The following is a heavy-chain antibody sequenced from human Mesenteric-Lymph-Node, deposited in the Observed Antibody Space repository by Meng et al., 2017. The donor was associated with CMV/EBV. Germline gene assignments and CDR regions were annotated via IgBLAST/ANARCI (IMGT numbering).Heavy chain of an antibody. D-gene: IGHD2-2*01. CDR3: ARQSCSSTSCTNWFDP. CDR2: IYYSGST. V-gene: IGHV4-39*01. Sequence: SETLSLTCTVSGGSISSSSYYWGWIRQPPGKGLEWIGSIYYSGSTYYNPSLKSRVTISVDTSKNQFSLKLSSVTAADTAVYYCARQSCSSTSCTNWFDPWGQGTLVTVS. J-gene: IGHJ5*02. CDR1: GGSISSSSYY.